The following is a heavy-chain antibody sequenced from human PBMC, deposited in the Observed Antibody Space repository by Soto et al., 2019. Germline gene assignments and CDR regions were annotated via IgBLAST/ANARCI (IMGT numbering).Heavy chain of an antibody. D-gene: IGHD2-21*01. CDR3: AITYCRDNSCPRDFDF. Sequence: QVQVVQSGAEVKKPESSVKVSCKPSGGTFNTYTVNWVRLAPGHGLEWMGRFIPILDMANYAQKFQDRVRITADRSTFTAYMELNSLTSDDTAVYYCAITYCRDNSCPRDFDFWCPGTRVTVSS. CDR2: FIPILDMA. J-gene: IGHJ4*02. CDR1: GGTFNTYT. V-gene: IGHV1-69*02.